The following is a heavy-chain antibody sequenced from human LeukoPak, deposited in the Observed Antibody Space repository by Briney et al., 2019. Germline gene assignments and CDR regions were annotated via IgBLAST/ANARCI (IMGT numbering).Heavy chain of an antibody. V-gene: IGHV3-7*01. Sequence: PGGSLRLSCAASGFTFSSYWMSWVRQAPGKGLEWVANIKQDGSEKYNADSVKGGFTISRDNAKNSLYLQMNSLRAEDTAVYYCAREAKYSSSSSCSDWGQGTLVTVSS. CDR2: IKQDGSEK. CDR1: GFTFSSYW. D-gene: IGHD2-2*01. CDR3: AREAKYSSSSSCSD. J-gene: IGHJ4*02.